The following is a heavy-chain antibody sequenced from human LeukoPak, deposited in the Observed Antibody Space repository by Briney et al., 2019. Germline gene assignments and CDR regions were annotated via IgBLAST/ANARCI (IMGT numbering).Heavy chain of an antibody. V-gene: IGHV3-7*01. CDR2: IKQDGSEK. Sequence: PGGSLRLSCAASGFTFSSYWMSWVRQAPGKGLEGVANIKQDGSEKYYVDSVKGRFTISRDNAKNSLYLQMNSLRAEDTAVYYCAREEHYDFWSGYYYYYGMDVWGQGATVTVSS. J-gene: IGHJ6*02. D-gene: IGHD3-3*01. CDR1: GFTFSSYW. CDR3: AREEHYDFWSGYYYYYGMDV.